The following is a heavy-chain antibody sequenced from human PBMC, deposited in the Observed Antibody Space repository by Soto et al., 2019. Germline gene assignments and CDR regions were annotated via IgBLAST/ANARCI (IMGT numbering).Heavy chain of an antibody. J-gene: IGHJ5*02. V-gene: IGHV6-1*01. D-gene: IGHD3-16*01. Sequence: QVQLQQSGPGLVKPSQTLSLTCVISGDSVSSYSSGWSWIRQSPSRGLEWLGRPYYRSKWHLDYAVSVESRIHVPPDKSKTQFTLHVTSVKPEDTAFDYCVRGGLMRGGRHSCFDPWGQGILVTVSS. CDR1: GDSVSSYSSG. CDR2: PYYRSKWHL. CDR3: VRGGLMRGGRHSCFDP.